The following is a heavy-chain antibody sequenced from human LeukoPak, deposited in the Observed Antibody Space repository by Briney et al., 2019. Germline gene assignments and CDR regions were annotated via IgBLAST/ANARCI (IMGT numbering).Heavy chain of an antibody. CDR2: ISSSSSYI. CDR3: ARDMIRGVVNH. D-gene: IGHD3-10*01. Sequence: ISSSSSYIYSADSVKGRFTISRDNAKNTLYMHLNSLRVEDTAVYYCARDMIRGVVNHWGQGTLVTVSS. J-gene: IGHJ5*02. V-gene: IGHV3-21*01.